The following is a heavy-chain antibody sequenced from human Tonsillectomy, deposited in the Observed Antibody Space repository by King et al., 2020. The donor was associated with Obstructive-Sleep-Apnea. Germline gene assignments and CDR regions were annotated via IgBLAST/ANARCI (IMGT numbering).Heavy chain of an antibody. CDR1: GFTFRRYS. V-gene: IGHV3-21*01. J-gene: IGHJ6*02. CDR2: ISSSSHSI. Sequence: VQLVESGGGLVKPGGSLRLSCAASGFTFRRYSMNWVRQAPGKGLEWVSSISSSSHSIYYADSLKGRITISRDNAKNTLYLQMNSLRAEDTAVYYCARDRLEDTARYFYVMDVWGQGTTVTVAS. CDR3: ARDRLEDTARYFYVMDV. D-gene: IGHD5-18*01.